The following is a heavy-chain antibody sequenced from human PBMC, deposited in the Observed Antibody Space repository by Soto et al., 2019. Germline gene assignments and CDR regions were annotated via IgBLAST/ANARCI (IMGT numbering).Heavy chain of an antibody. CDR1: GGSISSDHYH. J-gene: IGHJ6*02. Sequence: QVQLQESGPGLVRPSQTLSLTCTVSGGSISSDHYHWTWIRQPPGKGLEWIGYIHYSGSIYYNTSLQSRVTMSVDKSKNLFSLKLSSVTAADTAVYFCAREDDGGDRDYYGLDVWGQGTTVTVSS. CDR2: IHYSGSI. V-gene: IGHV4-30-4*01. D-gene: IGHD2-21*02. CDR3: AREDDGGDRDYYGLDV.